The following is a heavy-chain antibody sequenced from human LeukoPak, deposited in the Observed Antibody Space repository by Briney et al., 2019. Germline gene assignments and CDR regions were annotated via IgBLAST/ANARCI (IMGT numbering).Heavy chain of an antibody. CDR3: AKDEWRGTRSYYYGMDV. CDR2: ISGSGGST. V-gene: IGHV3-23*01. CDR1: GFTFNSYA. J-gene: IGHJ6*02. Sequence: GGSLRLSCAASGFTFNSYAMTWVRQAPGKGLEWVSAISGSGGSTYYADSVKGRFTISRDNSKNTLYLQMNSLRAEDTAVYYCAKDEWRGTRSYYYGMDVWGQGTTVTVSS. D-gene: IGHD1-1*01.